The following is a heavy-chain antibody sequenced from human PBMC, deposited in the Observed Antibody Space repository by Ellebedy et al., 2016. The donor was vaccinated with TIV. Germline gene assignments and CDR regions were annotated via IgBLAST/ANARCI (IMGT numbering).Heavy chain of an antibody. Sequence: ASVKVSCKASGYTFTSYDINWVRQATGQGLEWMGWMNPNSGNTGYAQKFQGRVTMTRDTSISTAYMELSSLRSGDTAVYYCARYGSYYASGRNYRVPDYWGQGTLVTVSS. CDR1: GYTFTSYD. D-gene: IGHD3-10*01. CDR3: ARYGSYYASGRNYRVPDY. V-gene: IGHV1-8*01. CDR2: MNPNSGNT. J-gene: IGHJ4*02.